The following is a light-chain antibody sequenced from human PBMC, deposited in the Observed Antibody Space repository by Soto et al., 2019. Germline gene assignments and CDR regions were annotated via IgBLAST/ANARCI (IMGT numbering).Light chain of an antibody. CDR1: QSVSSS. Sequence: EIVMPQSPAPLSVSPGETATLSCRASQSVSSSLAWYQQQPGQAPRLVIYGASTRATGIPARFSGSGSGTEFTLTISSLEFGDSAVYYCQQYNNWWTFGQGTKVDI. V-gene: IGKV3-15*01. J-gene: IGKJ1*01. CDR2: GAS. CDR3: QQYNNWWT.